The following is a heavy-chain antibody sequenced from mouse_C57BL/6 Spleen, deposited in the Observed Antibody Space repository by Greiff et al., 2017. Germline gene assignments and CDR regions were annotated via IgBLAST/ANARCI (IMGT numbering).Heavy chain of an antibody. CDR1: GYAFSSYW. V-gene: IGHV1-80*01. J-gene: IGHJ3*01. CDR3: ASPHYSNYTWFAY. D-gene: IGHD2-5*01. Sequence: QVHVKQSGAELVKPGASVKISCKASGYAFSSYWMNWVKQRPGKGLEWIGQIYPGDGDTNYNGKFKGKATLTADKSSSTAYMQLSSLTSEDSAVYFCASPHYSNYTWFAYWGQGTLVTVSA. CDR2: IYPGDGDT.